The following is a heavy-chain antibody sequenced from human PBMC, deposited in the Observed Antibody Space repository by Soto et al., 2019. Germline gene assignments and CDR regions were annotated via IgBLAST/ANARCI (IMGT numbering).Heavy chain of an antibody. J-gene: IGHJ4*02. CDR3: ARGRYGDY. D-gene: IGHD1-1*01. Sequence: QVHLVQSGAEVKKPGASVKVSCKASGYTVTSYGITWVRQAPGQGLEWMGWISAHNGNTDYAQKLQGRVIVTRDTSTSTAYMELRSLRSDDTAVYYCARGRYGDYWGQGPLVTVSS. CDR2: ISAHNGNT. V-gene: IGHV1-18*01. CDR1: GYTVTSYG.